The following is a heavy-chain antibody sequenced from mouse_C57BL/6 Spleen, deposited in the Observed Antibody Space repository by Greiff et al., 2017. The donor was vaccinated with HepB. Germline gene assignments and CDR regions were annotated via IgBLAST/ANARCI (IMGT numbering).Heavy chain of an antibody. J-gene: IGHJ1*03. CDR1: GYTFTDYE. CDR3: TRTHYYGRIRYFDV. D-gene: IGHD1-1*01. Sequence: QVQLQQSGAELVRPGASVTLSCKASGYTFTDYEMHWVKQTPVHGLEWIGAIDPETGGTAYNQKFKGKAILTADKSSSTAYMELRSLTSEDSAVYYCTRTHYYGRIRYFDVWGTGTTVTVSS. V-gene: IGHV1-15*01. CDR2: IDPETGGT.